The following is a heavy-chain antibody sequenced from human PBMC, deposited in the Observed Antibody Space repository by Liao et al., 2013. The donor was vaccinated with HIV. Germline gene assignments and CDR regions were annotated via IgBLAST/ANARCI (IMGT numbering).Heavy chain of an antibody. CDR3: ASPTGRGIQKPHYYYYMDV. Sequence: QLQLQESGSGLVKPSQTLSLTCAVSGGSITSGAYSWSWIRQPPGKGLEWIGYISHSGSTYYSPSLKTRVTLSVDGSENQFSLKLSSVTAADTAVYYCASPTGRGIQKPHYYYYMDVWGKGTTVIVSS. CDR1: GGSITSGAYS. CDR2: ISHSGST. D-gene: IGHD5-18*01. J-gene: IGHJ6*03. V-gene: IGHV4-30-2*01.